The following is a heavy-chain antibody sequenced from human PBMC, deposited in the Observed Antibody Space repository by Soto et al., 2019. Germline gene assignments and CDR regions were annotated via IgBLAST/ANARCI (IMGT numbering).Heavy chain of an antibody. J-gene: IGHJ6*02. D-gene: IGHD3-16*01. V-gene: IGHV3-74*01. CDR1: GFTFSRYW. CDR2: ISSYGSDT. Sequence: EVQLVESGGGLVLPGGSLRLSCAASGFTFSRYWMHWVRQAPGKGLVWVSRISSYGSDTHYADSVKSRFTISRDNAKNTVYLQMNSLRAEDTAVYYCASNYAYAEGYYWYGIDVWGQGTTVTVSS. CDR3: ASNYAYAEGYYWYGIDV.